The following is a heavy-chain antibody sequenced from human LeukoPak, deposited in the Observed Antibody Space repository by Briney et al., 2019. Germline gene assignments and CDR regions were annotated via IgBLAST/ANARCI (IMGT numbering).Heavy chain of an antibody. CDR1: RFTFSSYA. CDR3: AKGSRVLRYFDWSPLKYYYYGMDV. CDR2: ISGSGGST. Sequence: GGSLRLSCAASRFTFSSYAMSWVRQAPGKGLEWVSAISGSGGSTYYADSVKGRFTISRDNSKNTLYLQMNSLRAEDTAVYYCAKGSRVLRYFDWSPLKYYYYGMDVWGQGTTVTVSS. D-gene: IGHD3-9*01. V-gene: IGHV3-23*01. J-gene: IGHJ6*02.